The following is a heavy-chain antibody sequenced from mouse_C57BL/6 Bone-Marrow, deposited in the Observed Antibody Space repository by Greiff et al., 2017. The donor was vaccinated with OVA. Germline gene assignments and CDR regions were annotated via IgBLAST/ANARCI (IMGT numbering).Heavy chain of an antibody. J-gene: IGHJ3*01. Sequence: VKVVESGPGLVQPSQSLSITCTVSGFSLTSYGVHWVRQSPGKGLEWLGVIWSGGRTDYNAAFISRLSISKDNSKSQVFFKMNSLQADDTAIYYCARNLGYDYDGGFAYWGQGTLVTVSA. D-gene: IGHD2-4*01. CDR2: IWSGGRT. CDR3: ARNLGYDYDGGFAY. CDR1: GFSLTSYG. V-gene: IGHV2-2*01.